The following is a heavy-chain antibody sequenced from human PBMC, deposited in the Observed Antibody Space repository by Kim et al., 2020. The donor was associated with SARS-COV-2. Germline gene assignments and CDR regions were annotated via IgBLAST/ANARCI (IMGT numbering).Heavy chain of an antibody. J-gene: IGHJ4*02. CDR3: ARGWGYFDY. V-gene: IGHV4-59*01. Sequence: SETLSLTCTVSGGSISGNYWSWIRQPPGKGLEWIGNIYYSGSTNYNPSLKSRVTISVDTSKNQFSLNLRSVTAADTAVYYCARGWGYFDYWGQRTLVTVSS. CDR1: GGSISGNY. CDR2: IYYSGST. D-gene: IGHD3-16*01.